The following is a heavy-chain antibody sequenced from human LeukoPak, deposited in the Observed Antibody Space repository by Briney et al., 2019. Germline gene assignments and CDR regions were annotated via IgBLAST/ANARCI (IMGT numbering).Heavy chain of an antibody. CDR2: ISGSGDNT. J-gene: IGHJ4*02. Sequence: GGSLRLSCAASGFNFYIYAMSWVRQAPGKGLELVSSISGSGDNTYYADSVKGRYTISRDNSKNTLYLRMNTLRAEDTAVYYCVKDWSDEAKCGADCLEYWGQGTLVTVSS. V-gene: IGHV3-23*01. CDR1: GFNFYIYA. CDR3: VKDWSDEAKCGADCLEY. D-gene: IGHD2-21*02.